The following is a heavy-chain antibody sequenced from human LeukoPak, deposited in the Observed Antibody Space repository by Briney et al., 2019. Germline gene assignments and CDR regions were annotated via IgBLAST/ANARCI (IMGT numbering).Heavy chain of an antibody. CDR2: ISLYNPKT. D-gene: IGHD6-19*01. V-gene: IGHV1-18*01. CDR3: ARLGVAGDPSCAEYFQH. J-gene: IGHJ1*01. CDR1: GYTFTSYA. Sequence: ASVKVSCKASGYTFTSYAITWVRQAPGQGLDWMGWISLYNPKTNYAQKFQGRVTMTTDTSTSTAYMELMSLRSDDTAVYYCARLGVAGDPSCAEYFQHWGQGTLVIVSS.